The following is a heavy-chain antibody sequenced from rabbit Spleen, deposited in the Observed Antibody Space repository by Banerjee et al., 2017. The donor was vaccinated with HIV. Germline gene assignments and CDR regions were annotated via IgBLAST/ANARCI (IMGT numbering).Heavy chain of an antibody. D-gene: IGHD8-1*01. CDR1: GVSFSSSSY. J-gene: IGHJ6*01. Sequence: QSLEESGGDLVKPGASLTLTCTASGVSFSSSSYMCWVRQAPGKGLEWIACIAAGSSGTTYFANWAKGRFTISKTSSTTVTLQMTSLTAADTATYFCARDTASSFSSYGMDLWGQGTLVTVS. CDR3: ARDTASSFSSYGMDL. V-gene: IGHV1S40*01. CDR2: IAAGSSGTT.